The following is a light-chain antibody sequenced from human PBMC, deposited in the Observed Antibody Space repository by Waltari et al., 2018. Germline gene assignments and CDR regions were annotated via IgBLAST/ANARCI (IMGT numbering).Light chain of an antibody. V-gene: IGKV3-20*01. CDR2: GTS. CDR3: QQYDGEVVT. Sequence: EIVLPHSPCTLTWSPGERATLSCRASQSVTSISLTWYQQKLGQAPRLLIYGTSSRATGIPDRFSGSGSGTDFTLTISRLEPEDFAVYYCQQYDGEVVTFGGGTKVEI. J-gene: IGKJ4*01. CDR1: QSVTSIS.